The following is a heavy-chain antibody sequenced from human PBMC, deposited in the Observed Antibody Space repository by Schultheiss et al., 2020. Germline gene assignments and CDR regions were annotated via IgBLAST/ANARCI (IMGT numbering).Heavy chain of an antibody. D-gene: IGHD4-23*01. CDR1: GYTFSGYY. V-gene: IGHV1-2*06. CDR2: ITPNSGGT. J-gene: IGHJ2*01. CDR3: ARVVTATWYFDL. Sequence: VKVSCKAFGYTFSGYYIHWVRQAPGQGLEWMGRITPNSGGTKYAQKFQGRVTMTRDTSISTAYMELSRLRSDDTAVYYCARVVTATWYFDLWGRGTLVTVSS.